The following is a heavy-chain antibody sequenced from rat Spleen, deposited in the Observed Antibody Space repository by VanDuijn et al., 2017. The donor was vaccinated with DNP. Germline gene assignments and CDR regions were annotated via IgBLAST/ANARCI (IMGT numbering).Heavy chain of an antibody. V-gene: IGHV3-1*01. Sequence: EVQLQESGPGLVRPSQSLSLTCSVTGYSITDTYWAWIRKFPGNKMEWIGLISYSGSTNYNPSLKSRISITRDTSKNQFFLQLNSVTTEDTAIYFCTRGYGLWGQGVMVTVSS. CDR2: ISYSGST. J-gene: IGHJ2*01. D-gene: IGHD2-2*01. CDR1: GYSITDTY. CDR3: TRGYGL.